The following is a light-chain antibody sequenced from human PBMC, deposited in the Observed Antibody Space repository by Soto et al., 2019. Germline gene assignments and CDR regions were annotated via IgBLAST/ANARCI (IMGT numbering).Light chain of an antibody. J-gene: IGKJ3*01. CDR1: QSVSSSY. CDR2: GAS. Sequence: EIVLTQSPGTLSLSPGERATLSCRASQSVSSSYLAWYQQKPGQAPRLLLYGASSRATGIPDRFTGSGSGTDFTLTISRLEPEDFAGYCCQQYGRSPFTLGPGTKVDIK. CDR3: QQYGRSPFT. V-gene: IGKV3-20*01.